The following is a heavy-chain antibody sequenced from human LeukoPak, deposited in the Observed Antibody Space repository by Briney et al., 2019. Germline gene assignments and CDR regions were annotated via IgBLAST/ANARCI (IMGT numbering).Heavy chain of an antibody. J-gene: IGHJ3*02. Sequence: GASVKVSCKASGYTFTSYGISWVRQAPGQGLEWMGWISAYNGNTNYAQKLQGRVTMTTDTSTSTAYMELRSLRSDDTAVYYCARRVNTGSYLKEDAFHIWGQGTMVTVSS. CDR1: GYTFTSYG. CDR2: ISAYNGNT. CDR3: ARRVNTGSYLKEDAFHI. D-gene: IGHD1-26*01. V-gene: IGHV1-18*01.